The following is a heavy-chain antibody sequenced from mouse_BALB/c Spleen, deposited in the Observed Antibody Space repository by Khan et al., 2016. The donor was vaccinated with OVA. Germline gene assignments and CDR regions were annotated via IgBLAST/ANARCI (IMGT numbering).Heavy chain of an antibody. CDR3: ARGDGNSLYWYFDV. CDR2: IDPSDSET. Sequence: QVHVKQSGAELVRPGASVKLSCKASGYTFTSYWMNWVKQRPGQGLEWIGMIDPSDSETHYNQMFKDKATLTVDKSSSTAYMQLSSLPSEDSAVYYCARGDGNSLYWYFDVWGAGTTVTVSS. V-gene: IGHV1-61*01. CDR1: GYTFTSYW. J-gene: IGHJ1*01. D-gene: IGHD2-1*01.